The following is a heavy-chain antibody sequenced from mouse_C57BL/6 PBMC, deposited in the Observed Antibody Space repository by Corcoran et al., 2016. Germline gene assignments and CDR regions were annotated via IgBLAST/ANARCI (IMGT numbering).Heavy chain of an antibody. CDR1: GYSITSGYY. V-gene: IGHV3-6*01. CDR3: ARFAY. J-gene: IGHJ3*01. Sequence: DVQHQESGPGLVKPSQSLSLTCSVTGYSITSGYYWNWIRQFPGNKLEWMGYISYDGSNNYNPSLKNRISITRDTSKNQFFLKLNSVTTEDTATYYCARFAYWGQGTLVTVSA. CDR2: ISYDGSN.